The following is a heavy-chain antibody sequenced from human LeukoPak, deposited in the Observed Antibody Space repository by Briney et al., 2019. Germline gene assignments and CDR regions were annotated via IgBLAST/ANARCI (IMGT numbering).Heavy chain of an antibody. V-gene: IGHV4-59*01. CDR1: GGSISSYY. Sequence: SETLSLTCTVSGGSISSYYWSWIRQPPGKGLEWIGYIYYSGSTNYNPSLKSRVTISVDTSKNQFSLKLSSVTAADTAVYYCATIAAAGTGWFDPWGQGTLVTVSS. D-gene: IGHD6-13*01. CDR2: IYYSGST. J-gene: IGHJ5*02. CDR3: ATIAAAGTGWFDP.